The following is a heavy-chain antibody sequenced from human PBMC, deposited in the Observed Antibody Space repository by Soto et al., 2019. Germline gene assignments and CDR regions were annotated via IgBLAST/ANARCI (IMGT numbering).Heavy chain of an antibody. CDR2: TYYRSKWYN. J-gene: IGHJ5*02. CDR3: ARDLGGDTAMFWGWFDP. V-gene: IGHV6-1*01. CDR1: GDSVSSNSAA. Sequence: SETLSLTCAISGDSVSSNSAAWNWIRQSPSRGLEWLGRTYYRSKWYNDYAVSVKSRITINPGTSKNQFSLQLNSVTPEDTAVYYCARDLGGDTAMFWGWFDPWGQGTLVTVSA. D-gene: IGHD5-18*01.